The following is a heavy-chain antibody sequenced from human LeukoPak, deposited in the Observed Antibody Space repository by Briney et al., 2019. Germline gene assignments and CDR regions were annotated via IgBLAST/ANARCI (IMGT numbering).Heavy chain of an antibody. V-gene: IGHV1-69*06. CDR2: IIPIFGTA. J-gene: IGHJ4*02. D-gene: IGHD3-10*01. Sequence: ASVKVSCTASGGTFSSYAISWVRQAPGQGLEWMGGIIPIFGTANYAQKFQGRVTITADKSTSTAYMELSSLRSEDTAVYYCARESMMVRGAYDYWGQGTLVTVSS. CDR3: ARESMMVRGAYDY. CDR1: GGTFSSYA.